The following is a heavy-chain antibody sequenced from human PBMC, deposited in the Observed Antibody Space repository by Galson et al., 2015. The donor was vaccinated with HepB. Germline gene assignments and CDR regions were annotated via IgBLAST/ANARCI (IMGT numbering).Heavy chain of an antibody. CDR2: ISFDGINK. J-gene: IGHJ3*02. D-gene: IGHD6-13*01. CDR1: GFAFSRFP. Sequence: SLRLSCAASGFAFSRFPMHWVRQAPGKGLEWVAIISFDGINKYCADSVKGRFTISRDNSKNTLYLQMNNLRSGDTAVYYCARDPRSTWAFDIWGQGTMVTVSS. CDR3: ARDPRSTWAFDI. V-gene: IGHV3-30*04.